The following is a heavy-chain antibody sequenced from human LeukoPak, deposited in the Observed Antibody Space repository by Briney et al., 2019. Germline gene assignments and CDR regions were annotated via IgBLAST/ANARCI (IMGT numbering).Heavy chain of an antibody. CDR3: AKGYCSGGSCNFDY. CDR2: IRDSGGST. J-gene: IGHJ4*02. CDR1: GFTFSSYA. Sequence: GGSLRLSCSASGFTFSSYAMSWVRQPPGKGREWVSGIRDSGGSTYYADSVNGRFTISRDNSDNTLYLRMNSLRAEDTAVYYCAKGYCSGGSCNFDYWGQGTLVTVSS. V-gene: IGHV3-23*01. D-gene: IGHD2-15*01.